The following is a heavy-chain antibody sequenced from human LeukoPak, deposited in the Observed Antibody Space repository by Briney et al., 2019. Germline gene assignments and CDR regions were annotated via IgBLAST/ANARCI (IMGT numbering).Heavy chain of an antibody. CDR1: GFTFSSYG. CDR3: AKDALTIFGVVTRAPLDY. CDR2: IRYDGSNK. D-gene: IGHD3-3*01. V-gene: IGHV3-30*02. Sequence: GGSLRLSCAASGFTFSSYGMHWVRQAPGKGLEWVAFIRYDGSNKYYADSVKGRFTISRDNSKNTLYLQINSLRAEDTAVYYCAKDALTIFGVVTRAPLDYWGQGTLVTVSS. J-gene: IGHJ4*02.